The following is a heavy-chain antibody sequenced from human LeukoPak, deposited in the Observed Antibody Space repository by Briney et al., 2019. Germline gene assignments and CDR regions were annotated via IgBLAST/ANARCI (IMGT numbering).Heavy chain of an antibody. Sequence: ASVKVSCKVSGYTLTELSMHWVRQAPGQGLEWMGWMNPNSGNTGYAQKFQGRVTMTRNTSISTAYMELSSLRSEDTAVYYCARDARDFGYWGQGTLVTVSS. CDR1: GYTLTELS. V-gene: IGHV1-8*01. J-gene: IGHJ4*02. CDR3: ARDARDFGY. CDR2: MNPNSGNT.